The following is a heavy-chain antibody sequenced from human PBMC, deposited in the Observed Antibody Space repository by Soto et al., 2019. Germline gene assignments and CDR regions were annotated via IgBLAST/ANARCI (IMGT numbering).Heavy chain of an antibody. CDR1: GFSLNTDGMG. CDR2: IFSGDDK. Sequence: QVTLKEAGPVLVKPTETLTLTCTVSGFSLNTDGMGVSWIRQPPGKALEWLAQIFSGDDKSYSASLKSRLSISKDSSGSQVVLSVTTMDPVDTATYYCARIRGYDSLVPVDYWGQGIRVTVSS. D-gene: IGHD5-12*01. J-gene: IGHJ4*02. CDR3: ARIRGYDSLVPVDY. V-gene: IGHV2-26*01.